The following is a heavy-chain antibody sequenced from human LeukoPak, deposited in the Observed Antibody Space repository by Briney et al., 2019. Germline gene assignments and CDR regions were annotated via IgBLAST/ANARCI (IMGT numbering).Heavy chain of an antibody. J-gene: IGHJ5*02. CDR2: INPSGGST. V-gene: IGHV1-46*01. CDR3: ARGFVVAATPRWFDP. Sequence: ASVKVSCKASGYTFTSHFMHWVRPAPGQGLDWMGIINPSGGSTSYAQKFQGRVTMTRDTSTSTVYMELSSLRSEDTAVYYCARGFVVAATPRWFDPWGQGTLVTVSS. CDR1: GYTFTSHF. D-gene: IGHD2-15*01.